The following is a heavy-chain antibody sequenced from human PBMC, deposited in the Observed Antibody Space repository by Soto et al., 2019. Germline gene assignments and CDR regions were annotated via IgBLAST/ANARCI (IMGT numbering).Heavy chain of an antibody. CDR1: GFTFSIYA. V-gene: IGHV3-23*01. D-gene: IGHD2-15*01. Sequence: EVQLLESGGGLVQPGGSLRLSCAASGFTFSIYAMSFVRQTPGKGLEWVSGISGSGGNTYYAESVKGRFTISRDNSRNTVYLQMNSLRVDDTAVYYCAKAAYVSRCFLDAFDIWGQGTMVTVSS. CDR3: AKAAYVSRCFLDAFDI. CDR2: ISGSGGNT. J-gene: IGHJ3*02.